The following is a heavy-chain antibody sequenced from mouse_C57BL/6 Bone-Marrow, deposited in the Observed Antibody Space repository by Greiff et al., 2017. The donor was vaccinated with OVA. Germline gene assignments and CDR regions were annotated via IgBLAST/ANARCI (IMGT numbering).Heavy chain of an antibody. Sequence: EVQRVESGGGLVQPGGSLKLSCAASGFTFSDYGMAWVRQAPRKGPEWVAFISNLAYSIYYADTVTGRFTISRANAKNTLYLEMSSLRSEDTAMYYCASPSTVVDWYFDVWGTGTTVTFSS. D-gene: IGHD1-1*01. J-gene: IGHJ1*03. CDR3: ASPSTVVDWYFDV. V-gene: IGHV5-15*01. CDR2: ISNLAYSI. CDR1: GFTFSDYG.